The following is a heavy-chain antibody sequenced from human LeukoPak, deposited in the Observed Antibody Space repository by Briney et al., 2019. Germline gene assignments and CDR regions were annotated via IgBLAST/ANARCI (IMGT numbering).Heavy chain of an antibody. D-gene: IGHD6-19*01. CDR3: VQEGIAVPHLTRGYFNL. Sequence: GGSLRLSCAASGFTFRNYVIHWVRQAPGKGLEWVAVTSSDLNVKLYADSVKGRFTISRDNSNNALYLQMNSLRAEDTAVYYCVQEGIAVPHLTRGYFNLWGRGTLVTVSS. CDR1: GFTFRNYV. CDR2: TSSDLNVK. J-gene: IGHJ2*01. V-gene: IGHV3-30-3*01.